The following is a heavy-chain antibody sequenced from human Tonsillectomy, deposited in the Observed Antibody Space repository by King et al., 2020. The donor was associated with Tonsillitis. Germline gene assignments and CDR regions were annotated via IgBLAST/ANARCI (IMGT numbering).Heavy chain of an antibody. CDR2: IDPSDSYS. J-gene: IGHJ6*03. Sequence: DVQLVQSGAEVKKPGESLRISCKGSGYSFTSYWITWVRQMPGKGLEWMGRIDPSDSYSDYSPSFQGHVTISADKSISTAYLQWSSLKASDTAMYYFARLSYSGSGGYYYYMDVWGKGTTVTVSS. D-gene: IGHD3-10*01. V-gene: IGHV5-10-1*01. CDR3: ARLSYSGSGGYYYYMDV. CDR1: GYSFTSYW.